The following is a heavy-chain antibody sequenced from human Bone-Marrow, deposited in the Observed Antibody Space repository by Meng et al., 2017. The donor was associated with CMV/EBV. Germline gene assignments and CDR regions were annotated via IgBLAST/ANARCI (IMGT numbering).Heavy chain of an antibody. CDR2: IRSKAYGGTT. J-gene: IGHJ6*02. CDR3: TRVLTYVFWSGYLAAGGMAV. CDR1: GFTFGDYA. Sequence: GESLKISCTASGFTFGDYAMSWVRQAPGKGMEWVGFIRSKAYGGTTEYAASVKGRFTISRDDSKSIAYLQMNSLKTEDTAVYYCTRVLTYVFWSGYLAAGGMAVWGPGNTVNVSS. D-gene: IGHD3-3*01. V-gene: IGHV3-49*04.